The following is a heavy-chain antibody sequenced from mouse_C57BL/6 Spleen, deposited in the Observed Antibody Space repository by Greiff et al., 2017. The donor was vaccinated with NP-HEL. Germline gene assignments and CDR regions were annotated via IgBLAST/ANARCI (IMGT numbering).Heavy chain of an antibody. CDR2: ISDGGSYT. CDR1: GFTFSSYA. J-gene: IGHJ2*01. D-gene: IGHD1-1*01. Sequence: EVKLVESGGGLVKPGGSLKLSCAASGFTFSSYAMSWVRQTPEKRLEWVATISDGGSYTYYPDNVKGRLTISRDNAKNNLYLQMSHLKSEDTAMYYCARGDYGSRGYFDYWGQGTTLTVSS. V-gene: IGHV5-4*03. CDR3: ARGDYGSRGYFDY.